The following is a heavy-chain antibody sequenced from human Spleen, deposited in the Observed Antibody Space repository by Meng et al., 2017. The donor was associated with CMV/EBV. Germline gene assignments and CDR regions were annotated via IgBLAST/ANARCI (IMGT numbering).Heavy chain of an antibody. CDR1: GYSFNNYW. Sequence: KVSCKGSGYSFNNYWIGWVRQMPGKGLEWMGIIYPGDSETTYSPSFQGQVTISTDKSISTAYVQWSSLKASDTAMYYCARQTMDCSSTSCYELPSGMDVWGQGTTVTVSS. CDR2: IYPGDSET. CDR3: ARQTMDCSSTSCYELPSGMDV. V-gene: IGHV5-51*01. D-gene: IGHD2-2*01. J-gene: IGHJ6*02.